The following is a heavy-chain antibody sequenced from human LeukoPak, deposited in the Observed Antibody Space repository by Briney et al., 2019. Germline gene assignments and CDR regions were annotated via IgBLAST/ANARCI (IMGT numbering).Heavy chain of an antibody. CDR2: ISWNSGSI. Sequence: GRSLRLSCAASGFTFDDYAMHWVRQAPGKGLGWVSGISWNSGSIGYADSVKGRFTISRDNAKNSLYLQMNSLRAEDTALYYCAKGPYWGQGTLVTVSS. CDR1: GFTFDDYA. V-gene: IGHV3-9*01. J-gene: IGHJ4*02. CDR3: AKGPY.